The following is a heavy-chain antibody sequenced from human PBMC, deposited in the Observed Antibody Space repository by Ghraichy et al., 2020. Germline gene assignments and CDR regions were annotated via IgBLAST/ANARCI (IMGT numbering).Heavy chain of an antibody. CDR1: GFTFSDYY. Sequence: GESLNISCAASGFTFSDYYMSWIRQAPGKGLEWVSYISSSSSYTNYADSVKGRFTISRDNAKNSLYLQMNSLRAEDTAVYYCARDRDSSSQFDYWGQGTLVTVSS. J-gene: IGHJ4*02. D-gene: IGHD6-6*01. CDR3: ARDRDSSSQFDY. CDR2: ISSSSSYT. V-gene: IGHV3-11*06.